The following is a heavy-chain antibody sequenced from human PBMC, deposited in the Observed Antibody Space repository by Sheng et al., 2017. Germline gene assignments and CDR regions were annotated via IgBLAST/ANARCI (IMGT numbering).Heavy chain of an antibody. CDR1: GYSISSGYY. CDR2: IYHSGST. V-gene: IGHV4-38-2*02. Sequence: QVQLQESGPGLVKPSETLSLTCTVSGYSISSGYYWGWIRQPPGKGLEWIGSIYHSGSTYYNPSLKSRVTISVDTSKNQFSLKLSSVTAADTAVYYCARSGQWLALEWRFDPWGQGTLVTVSS. J-gene: IGHJ5*02. D-gene: IGHD6-19*01. CDR3: ARSGQWLALEWRFDP.